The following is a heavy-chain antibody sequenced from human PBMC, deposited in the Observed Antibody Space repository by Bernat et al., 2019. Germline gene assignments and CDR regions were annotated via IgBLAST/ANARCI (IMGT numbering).Heavy chain of an antibody. D-gene: IGHD3-9*01. CDR2: ISSSGGST. J-gene: IGHJ4*02. CDR3: AKDFLTGRRASFDY. V-gene: IGHV3-23*01. CDR1: GFTFSSYA. Sequence: EVQLLESGGGLVQPGGSLRLSCAASGFTFSSYAMSWVRQAPGEGLEWVSAISSSGGSTYYADSVKGRFTISRDNSKNTLYLQMNSLRAEDTAIYYCAKDFLTGRRASFDYWGQGTLVTVSS.